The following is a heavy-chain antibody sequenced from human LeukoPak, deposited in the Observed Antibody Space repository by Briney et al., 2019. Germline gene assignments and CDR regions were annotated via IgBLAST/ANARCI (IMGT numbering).Heavy chain of an antibody. CDR3: ARLSQVGDSSGYRDYYYMDV. D-gene: IGHD3-22*01. J-gene: IGHJ6*03. CDR1: GGSISSYY. V-gene: IGHV4-4*09. CDR2: IYSSGST. Sequence: SETLFLTCTVSGGSISSYYWSWIRQPPGKGLEWIGYIYSSGSTNYNPSLKSRVTISVDTSKNQFSLKLSSVTAADTAVYYCARLSQVGDSSGYRDYYYMDVWGKGTTVTVSS.